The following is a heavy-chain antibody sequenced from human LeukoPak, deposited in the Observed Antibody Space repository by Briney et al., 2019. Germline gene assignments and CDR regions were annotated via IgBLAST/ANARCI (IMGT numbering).Heavy chain of an antibody. J-gene: IGHJ3*02. CDR2: IRYDGSNK. D-gene: IGHD5-18*01. CDR3: AKGGLTAMAPKGAFDI. CDR1: GFTFSSHG. Sequence: GGSLRLSCAASGFTFSSHGMHWVRQAPGKGLEWVAFIRYDGSNKYYADSVKGRFTISRDNSKNTLYLQMNNLRAEDTAVYYCAKGGLTAMAPKGAFDIWGQGTMVTVSS. V-gene: IGHV3-30*02.